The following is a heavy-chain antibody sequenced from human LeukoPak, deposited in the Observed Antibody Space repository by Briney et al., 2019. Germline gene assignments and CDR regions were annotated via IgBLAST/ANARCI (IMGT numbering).Heavy chain of an antibody. CDR3: VRGCSDTCYRSDY. CDR1: GFTFSSFA. J-gene: IGHJ4*02. D-gene: IGHD2-15*01. V-gene: IGHV3-23*01. Sequence: QAGGSLRLSCAASGFTFSSFALSWARQAPGKGLEWVSSISGSGGSTSYADSVRGRFTISRDISTNTLYLQMNSLRAEDTAIYYCVRGCSDTCYRSDYWGQGTLVTVSS. CDR2: ISGSGGST.